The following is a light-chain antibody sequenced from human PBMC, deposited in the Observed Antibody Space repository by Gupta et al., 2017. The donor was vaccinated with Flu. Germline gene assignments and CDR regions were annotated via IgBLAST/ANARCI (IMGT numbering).Light chain of an antibody. CDR3: QQSYTTPYT. CDR2: TAS. Sequence: DIQITQSQSSLSASVGDRVTITCRASQGISNYLNWYQQNPGKAPKFLISTASAFQSGVPSRFSGSGSGTDFTLTISSLQFEDFATYYCQQSYTTPYTFGQGTKLEI. V-gene: IGKV1-39*01. CDR1: QGISNY. J-gene: IGKJ2*01.